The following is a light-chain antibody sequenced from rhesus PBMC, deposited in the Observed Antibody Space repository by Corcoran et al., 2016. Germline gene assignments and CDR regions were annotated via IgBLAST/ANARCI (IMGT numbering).Light chain of an antibody. CDR2: EVN. J-gene: IGLJ1*01. V-gene: IGLV2-32*02. CDR1: NSDVGKYNY. Sequence: QAALTQSRSVSGSLGQSVIFSCPGTNSDVGKYNYVSWYQHYPDTAPKLIIYEVNKRPSGVSDRFSGSKSGNTAYLTISRLQADDEADYFCSSFAGSNTYYIFGGGTRLTVL. CDR3: SSFAGSNTYYI.